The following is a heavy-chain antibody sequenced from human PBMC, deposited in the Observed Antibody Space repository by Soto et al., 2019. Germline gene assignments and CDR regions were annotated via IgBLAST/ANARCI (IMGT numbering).Heavy chain of an antibody. Sequence: PGGSLRLSCAASGFTFSDYDTSWIRQAPGKGLEWIAYISRSSRTIHYADSVKGRFTISRDNAKISLYLQMNSLRADDTALYYCAKESYRQERYFDYWGQGTLVTVSS. V-gene: IGHV3-11*01. CDR3: AKESYRQERYFDY. CDR1: GFTFSDYD. D-gene: IGHD3-16*02. CDR2: ISRSSRTI. J-gene: IGHJ4*02.